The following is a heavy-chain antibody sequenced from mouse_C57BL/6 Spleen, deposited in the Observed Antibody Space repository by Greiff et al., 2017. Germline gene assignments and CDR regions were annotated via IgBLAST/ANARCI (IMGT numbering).Heavy chain of an antibody. J-gene: IGHJ4*01. D-gene: IGHD2-4*01. CDR2: ISNLAYSI. CDR3: ARSDYHYAMDY. V-gene: IGHV5-15*01. Sequence: DVKLVESGGGLAQPGGSLKLSCAASGFTFSDYGMAWVRQAPRKGPEWVAFISNLAYSIYYADTVTGRFTISRENAKNTLYLEMSSLRSEDTAMFYCARSDYHYAMDYWGQGTSVTVSS. CDR1: GFTFSDYG.